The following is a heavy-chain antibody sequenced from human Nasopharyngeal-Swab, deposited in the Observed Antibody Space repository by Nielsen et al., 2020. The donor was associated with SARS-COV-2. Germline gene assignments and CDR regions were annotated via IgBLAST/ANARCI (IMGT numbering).Heavy chain of an antibody. CDR2: IYPRGSDT. CDR1: GYTFTSYW. D-gene: IGHD5-12*01. Sequence: GESLKISCKASGYTFTSYWIAWVRQTPGKGLEWMSVIYPRGSDTKYSPSFQGQVTISGDQSNSTAYLQWRSLKASDTAMYYCVRPEGVATTFKYYFQYGMDVWGQGTMVTVPS. V-gene: IGHV5-51*01. J-gene: IGHJ6*02. CDR3: VRPEGVATTFKYYFQYGMDV.